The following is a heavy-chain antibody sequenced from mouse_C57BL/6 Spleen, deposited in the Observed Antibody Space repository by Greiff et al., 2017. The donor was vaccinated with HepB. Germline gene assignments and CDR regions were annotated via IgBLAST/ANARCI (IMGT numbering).Heavy chain of an antibody. CDR2: IDPANGNT. Sequence: VQLKESVAELVRPGASVKLSCTASGFNIKNTYMHWVKQRPEQGLEWIGRIDPANGNTKYAPKFQGKATITADTSSNTAYLQLSSLTSEDTAIYYCASKYYGSSYVGDYWGQGTTLTVSS. CDR1: GFNIKNTY. CDR3: ASKYYGSSYVGDY. V-gene: IGHV14-3*01. D-gene: IGHD1-1*01. J-gene: IGHJ2*01.